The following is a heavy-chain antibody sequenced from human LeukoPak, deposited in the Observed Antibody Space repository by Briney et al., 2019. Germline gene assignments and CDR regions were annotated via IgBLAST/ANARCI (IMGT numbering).Heavy chain of an antibody. V-gene: IGHV1-8*01. J-gene: IGHJ6*02. CDR3: AREVRHYYGSGSYYRYYYYGMDV. CDR2: MNPNSGNT. D-gene: IGHD3-10*01. Sequence: ASVKVSCKASGYTFTSYDINWVRQATGQGLEWMGWMNPNSGNTGYAQKFQGRVTMTRNTSISTAYMELSSLRSEDTAVYYCAREVRHYYGSGSYYRYYYYGMDVWGQGTTVTVPS. CDR1: GYTFTSYD.